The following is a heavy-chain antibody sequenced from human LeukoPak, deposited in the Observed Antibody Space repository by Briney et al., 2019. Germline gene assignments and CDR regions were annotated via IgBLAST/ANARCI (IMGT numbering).Heavy chain of an antibody. CDR3: AKGKVNHDGALDA. CDR1: AFTFSNAW. Sequence: GGSLRLSCATSAFTFSNAWMSWVRQAPGKGLEWVSAISGSGGSTYYADSVKGRFTISRDNSKNTLYLQMNSLRAEDTAVYYCAKGKVNHDGALDAWGQGTLVTVSS. CDR2: ISGSGGST. J-gene: IGHJ3*01. V-gene: IGHV3-23*01. D-gene: IGHD2-21*01.